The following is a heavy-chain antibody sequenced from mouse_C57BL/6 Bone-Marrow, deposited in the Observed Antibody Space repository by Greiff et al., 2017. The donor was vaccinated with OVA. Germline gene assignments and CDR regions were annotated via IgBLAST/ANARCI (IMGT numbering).Heavy chain of an antibody. V-gene: IGHV8-8*01. CDR2: IWWDDAK. CDR3: ARIGSYYSNPNDAMDY. D-gene: IGHD2-5*01. J-gene: IGHJ4*01. CDR1: GFSLSTFGMG. Sequence: QVTLKESGPGILQPSQTLSLTCSFSGFSLSTFGMGVGWIRQPSGKGLEWLAHIWWDDAKYYNPALKSRLTISKDTSKNQVFLKIANVDTADTATYYGARIGSYYSNPNDAMDYWGQGTSVTVSS.